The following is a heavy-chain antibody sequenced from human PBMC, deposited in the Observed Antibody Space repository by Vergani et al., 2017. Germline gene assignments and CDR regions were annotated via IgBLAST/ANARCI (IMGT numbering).Heavy chain of an antibody. CDR1: GVSFSSHA. CDR2: ISGTGGSA. D-gene: IGHD7-27*01. J-gene: IGHJ4*02. V-gene: IGHV3-23*01. CDR3: ARDRNSWGIKDGSLDY. Sequence: EVRLLQSGGGLGQPGGSLRLSCEASGVSFSSHAMAWVRQAPGKGLEWVAVISGTGGSAYNAKSVKDRFTISRDNSQNTVYLQLKSLSADDTAIYYCARDRNSWGIKDGSLDYWGQGILVTVSS.